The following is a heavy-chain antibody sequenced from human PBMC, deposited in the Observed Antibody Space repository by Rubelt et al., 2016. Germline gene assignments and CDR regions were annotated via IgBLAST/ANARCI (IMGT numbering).Heavy chain of an antibody. Sequence: QVQLQESSPGQLKPSETLSLICSVSGYSISDGYYWGWVRQTPTKGFEWIGNIHHSGSTNYNPSLGGRVSISLDTSKNQFSRKLTAVTAADTAVYFWARIRDTYYYYMDVWGKGTSVPVSS. CDR3: ARIRDTYYYYMDV. CDR2: IHHSGST. V-gene: IGHV4-38-2*01. J-gene: IGHJ6*04. CDR1: GYSISDGYY. D-gene: IGHD3-16*01.